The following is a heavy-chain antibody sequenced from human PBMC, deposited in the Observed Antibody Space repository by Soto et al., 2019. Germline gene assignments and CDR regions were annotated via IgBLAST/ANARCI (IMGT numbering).Heavy chain of an antibody. V-gene: IGHV4-59*01. J-gene: IGHJ5*02. CDR2: IYYSGST. CDR3: ARDLGSTSWEGWFDP. Sequence: SETLSLTCTVSGGSISSYYWSWIRQPPGKGLEWIGYIYYSGSTNYNPSLKSRVTISVDTSKNQFSLKLGSVTAADTAVYYCARDLGSTSWEGWFDPWGQGTLVTVSS. CDR1: GGSISSYY. D-gene: IGHD2-2*01.